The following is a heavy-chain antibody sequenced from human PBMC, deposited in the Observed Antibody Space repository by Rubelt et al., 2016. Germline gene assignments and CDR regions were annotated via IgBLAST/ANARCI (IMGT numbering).Heavy chain of an antibody. CDR3: ARESQSSGYSN. CDR1: GYTFTGYY. D-gene: IGHD3-22*01. V-gene: IGHV1-69*01. Sequence: QVQLVQSGAEVKKPGASVKVSCKASGYTFTGYYMHWVRQAPGQGLEWMGWINPIFGTANYAQKFQGRGTITADESTSTAYMELSSRRSEDTAVYYCARESQSSGYSNWGQGTLVTVSS. J-gene: IGHJ4*02. CDR2: INPIFGTA.